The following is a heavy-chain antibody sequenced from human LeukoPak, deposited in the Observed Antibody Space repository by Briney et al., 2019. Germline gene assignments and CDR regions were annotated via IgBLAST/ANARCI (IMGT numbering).Heavy chain of an antibody. V-gene: IGHV1-8*01. CDR1: GYTFTTYE. CDR3: ARGLGTYDSSELTWPMISF. D-gene: IGHD3-22*01. J-gene: IGHJ4*02. CDR2: MNPDSGDT. Sequence: ASVKVSCKASGYTFTTYEINWVRQATGQGLEWMGWMNPDSGDTAYAQKFQGRITMTRSTSISTAYMELSSLRSGDTAVYYCARGLGTYDSSELTWPMISFWGQGTVVTVSS.